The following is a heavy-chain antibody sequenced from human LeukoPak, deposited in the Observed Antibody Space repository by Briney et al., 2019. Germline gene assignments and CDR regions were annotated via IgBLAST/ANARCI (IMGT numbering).Heavy chain of an antibody. CDR3: ASGSGSYYFVY. Sequence: SAPLSLTCTVSRGSIRSYYWSWIRQSPEKGLEWIGSFYYGESTKYNPSLKSRVSISVDTSKTQVSLKLNSINAADTAVYYCASGSGSYYFVYWGQGVLVTVSS. CDR1: RGSIRSYY. CDR2: FYYGEST. J-gene: IGHJ4*02. V-gene: IGHV4-59*01. D-gene: IGHD3-10*01.